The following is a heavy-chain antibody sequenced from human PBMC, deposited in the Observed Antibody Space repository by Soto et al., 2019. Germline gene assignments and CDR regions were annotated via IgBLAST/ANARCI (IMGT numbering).Heavy chain of an antibody. Sequence: GGSLRLSCAASGFTFSSYWMSWVRQAPGKGLEWVANIKQDGSEKYYVDSVKGRFTISRDNAKNSLYLQMNSLRAEDTAVYYCARDPPYYDPYYYYGMDVWGQGTTVTV. J-gene: IGHJ6*02. CDR2: IKQDGSEK. V-gene: IGHV3-7*05. CDR1: GFTFSSYW. CDR3: ARDPPYYDPYYYYGMDV. D-gene: IGHD3-3*01.